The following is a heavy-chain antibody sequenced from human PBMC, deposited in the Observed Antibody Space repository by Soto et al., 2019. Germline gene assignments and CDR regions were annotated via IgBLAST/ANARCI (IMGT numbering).Heavy chain of an antibody. J-gene: IGHJ6*02. Sequence: SGGSLRFSCAASGFTFSGYSMDWVRQAPGKGLEWVSSISSSSSYIYYADSVKGRFTISRDNAKNSLYLQMNSLRAEDTAVYYCARXMGPYTVVTLYYYGMDVWGPGTTVTVSS. V-gene: IGHV3-21*01. CDR2: ISSSSSYI. D-gene: IGHD2-21*02. CDR1: GFTFSGYS. CDR3: ARXMGPYTVVTLYYYGMDV.